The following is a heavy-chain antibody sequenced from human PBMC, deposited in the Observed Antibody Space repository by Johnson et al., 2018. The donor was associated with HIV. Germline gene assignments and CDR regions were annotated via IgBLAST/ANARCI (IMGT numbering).Heavy chain of an antibody. V-gene: IGHV3-7*04. Sequence: VQLVESGGGVVQPGGSLRLSCAASGFLFSSQWMSWVRQAPGKGPEWVASIKEDGGAIYYADSVEGRFTISRDNTKESLYLQMNNLRAEDTAVYYCARLGLTDAFDIWGQGTMVTVSS. D-gene: IGHD2-8*01. J-gene: IGHJ3*02. CDR3: ARLGLTDAFDI. CDR2: IKEDGGAI. CDR1: GFLFSSQW.